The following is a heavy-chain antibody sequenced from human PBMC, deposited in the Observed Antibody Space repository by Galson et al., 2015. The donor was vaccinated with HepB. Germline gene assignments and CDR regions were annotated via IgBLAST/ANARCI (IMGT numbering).Heavy chain of an antibody. Sequence: CAISGDSVSGNSVAWNWIRQSPSRGLEWLGRTYFRSQWSIDYAMSVEGRMTIDSDTSKNQFSLHLRSVTPDDAAVYYCARHVSGRCYFDFWGQGALVIVSS. CDR2: TYFRSQWSI. V-gene: IGHV6-1*01. J-gene: IGHJ4*02. CDR1: GDSVSGNSVA. D-gene: IGHD3-10*01. CDR3: ARHVSGRCYFDF.